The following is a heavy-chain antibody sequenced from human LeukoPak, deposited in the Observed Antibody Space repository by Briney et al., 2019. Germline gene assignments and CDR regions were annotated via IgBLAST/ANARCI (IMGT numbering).Heavy chain of an antibody. J-gene: IGHJ4*02. V-gene: IGHV3-7*01. CDR1: GFTVSSNY. CDR2: VNQDGSEK. Sequence: GGSLRLSCAASGFTVSSNYMSWVRQAPGKGLEWVANVNQDGSEKYYVDSVKGRLTISRDNAKNSLYLQMNSLRAENTAVYYCARDGEHVDTAMAYIFDYWGQGTLVTVSS. CDR3: ARDGEHVDTAMAYIFDY. D-gene: IGHD5-18*01.